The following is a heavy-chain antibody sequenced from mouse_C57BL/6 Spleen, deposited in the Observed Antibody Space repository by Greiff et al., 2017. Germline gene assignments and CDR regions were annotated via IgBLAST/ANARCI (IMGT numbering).Heavy chain of an antibody. J-gene: IGHJ4*01. V-gene: IGHV10-1*01. CDR2: IRSKSNNYAT. CDR3: VSLSSNCELDY. CDR1: GFSFNTYA. Sequence: EVKLVESGGGLVQPKGSLKLSCAASGFSFNTYAMNWVRQAPGKGLEWVARIRSKSNNYATYYADSVKDRFTISRDESESMLYLQMNNLKNDDTAMYYGVSLSSNCELDYWGQGTSVTVSS. D-gene: IGHD2-5*01.